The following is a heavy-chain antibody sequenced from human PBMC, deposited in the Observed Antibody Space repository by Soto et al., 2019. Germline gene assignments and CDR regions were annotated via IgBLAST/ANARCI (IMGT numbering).Heavy chain of an antibody. D-gene: IGHD5-18*01. CDR3: AKDGGKDGYFGNWFDP. CDR2: IIPIFGST. J-gene: IGHJ5*02. V-gene: IGHV1-69*13. CDR1: GGTFSNYA. Sequence: VKVSCKASGGTFSNYAITWVRQAPGQGLEWLGRIIPIFGSTNFAQKFQGRVTLTADESTTTVYMELSSLRSDDTGVYFCAKDGGKDGYFGNWFDPWGQGTLVTVSS.